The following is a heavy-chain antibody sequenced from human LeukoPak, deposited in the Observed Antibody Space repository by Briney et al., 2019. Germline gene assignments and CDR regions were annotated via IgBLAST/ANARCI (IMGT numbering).Heavy chain of an antibody. Sequence: ASVKVSCKASGYTFTSYDINWVRQATGQGLEWMGWMNPNSGNTGYAQKFQGRVTITRNTSISTAYMELSSLRSEDTAVYYCARGLDDYYYMDVWGQGTTVTVSS. CDR2: MNPNSGNT. CDR1: GYTFTSYD. CDR3: ARGLDDYYYMDV. V-gene: IGHV1-8*03. J-gene: IGHJ6*03.